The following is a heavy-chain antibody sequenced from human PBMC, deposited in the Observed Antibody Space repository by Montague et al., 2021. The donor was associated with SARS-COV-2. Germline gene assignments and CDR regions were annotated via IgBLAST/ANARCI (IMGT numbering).Heavy chain of an antibody. D-gene: IGHD3-10*01. V-gene: IGHV4-34*01. Sequence: SETLSLTCAVYGGSFSGYYWSWIRQPPGKGLEWIGEINHSGSTTYNPSLKSRVTISVDTSKNQFSLKLSSVTAAATAVYYCSRVRYYGSGTSLGMDVWGQGTTVTVAS. J-gene: IGHJ6*02. CDR3: SRVRYYGSGTSLGMDV. CDR1: GGSFSGYY. CDR2: INHSGST.